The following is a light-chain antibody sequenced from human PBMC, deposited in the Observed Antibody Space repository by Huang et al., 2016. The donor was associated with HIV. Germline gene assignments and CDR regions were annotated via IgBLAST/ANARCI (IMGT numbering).Light chain of an antibody. CDR1: QSVSSY. J-gene: IGKJ1*01. V-gene: IGKV3-11*01. Sequence: EIVLTQSPATLSLSPGERATLSCRASQSVSSYLAWYQQKPGQAPRLFIYEASSRATGIPARFSGSGSGTYFTLTISSLEPEDFAVYYGQQRSNWPRTFGQGTKVEIK. CDR3: QQRSNWPRT. CDR2: EAS.